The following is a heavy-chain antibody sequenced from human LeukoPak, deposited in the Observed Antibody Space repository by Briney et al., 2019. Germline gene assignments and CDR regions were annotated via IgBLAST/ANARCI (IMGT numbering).Heavy chain of an antibody. CDR3: ARPGYSGYDF. CDR2: IIPILGIA. D-gene: IGHD5-12*01. CDR1: GYTFTSYG. V-gene: IGHV1-69*04. J-gene: IGHJ4*02. Sequence: GASVKVSCKASGYTFTSYGISWVRQAPGQGLEWMGRIIPILGIANYAQKFQGRVTITADKSTSTAYMELSSLRSEDTAVYYCARPGYSGYDFWGQGTLVTVSS.